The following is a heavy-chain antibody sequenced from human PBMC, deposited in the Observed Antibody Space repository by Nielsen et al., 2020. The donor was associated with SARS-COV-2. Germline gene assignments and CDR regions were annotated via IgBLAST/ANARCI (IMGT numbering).Heavy chain of an antibody. CDR3: ARPYIAVAGTGWFDP. CDR1: GGSISSYY. D-gene: IGHD6-19*01. CDR2: IYYSGST. Sequence: SETLSLTCTVSGGSISSYYWSWIRQPPGKGLEWIGYIYYSGSTNYNPSLKSRVTISVDTSKNQFSLKLSSVTAADTAVYYCARPYIAVAGTGWFDPWGQGTLVTVSS. J-gene: IGHJ5*02. V-gene: IGHV4-59*08.